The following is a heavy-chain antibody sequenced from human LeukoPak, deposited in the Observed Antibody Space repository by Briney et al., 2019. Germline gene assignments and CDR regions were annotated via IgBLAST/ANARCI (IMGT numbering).Heavy chain of an antibody. CDR1: GGSISSYY. CDR3: ARGSRSTMVRGVINFGSAYFDY. D-gene: IGHD3-10*01. J-gene: IGHJ4*02. Sequence: SETLSLTCTVSGGSISSYYWSWIRQPAGKGLEWIGRIYTSGSTNYNPSLKSRVTISVDTSKNQFSLKLSSVTAADTAVYYCARGSRSTMVRGVINFGSAYFDYWGQGTLVTVSS. CDR2: IYTSGST. V-gene: IGHV4-4*07.